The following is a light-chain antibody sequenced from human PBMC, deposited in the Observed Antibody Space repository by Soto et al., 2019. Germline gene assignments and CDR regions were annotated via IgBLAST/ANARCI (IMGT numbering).Light chain of an antibody. CDR2: RAS. J-gene: IGKJ1*01. CDR3: LQYHNLWA. CDR1: QNIYSN. Sequence: IVMTQSPATLSVSPGERATLSCRASQNIYSNVAWYLQRPGQAPRLLIYRASTRATGIPARFSGSGSGTEFTLTISSLQSEDFTVYSCLQYHNLWAFGQGTKVEIK. V-gene: IGKV3-15*01.